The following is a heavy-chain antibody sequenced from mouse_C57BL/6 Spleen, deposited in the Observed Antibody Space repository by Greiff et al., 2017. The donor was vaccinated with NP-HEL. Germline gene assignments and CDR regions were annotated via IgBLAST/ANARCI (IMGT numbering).Heavy chain of an antibody. CDR3: TRSSPPPHRYFDV. CDR2: IYPGNSDT. V-gene: IGHV1-5*01. Sequence: VQLQQSGTVLARPGASVKMSCKTSGYTFTSYWMHWVKQRPGQGLEWIGAIYPGNSDTSYNQKFKGKAKLTAVTSASTAYMELSSLTNEDSAVYYRTRSSPPPHRYFDVWGTGTTVTVSS. CDR1: GYTFTSYW. J-gene: IGHJ1*03.